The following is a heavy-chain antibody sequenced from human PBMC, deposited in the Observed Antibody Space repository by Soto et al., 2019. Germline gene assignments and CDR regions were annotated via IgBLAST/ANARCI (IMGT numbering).Heavy chain of an antibody. J-gene: IGHJ4*02. CDR3: ARLIAVAGPDGNDY. CDR1: GFTFSSYA. CDR2: ISYDGSNK. Sequence: QVQLVESGGGVVQPGRSLRLSCAASGFTFSSYAMHWVRQAPGKGLEWVAVISYDGSNKYYADSVKGRFTISRDNSKNTLYLQMNSLRAEDTAVYYCARLIAVAGPDGNDYWGQGTLVTVSS. D-gene: IGHD6-19*01. V-gene: IGHV3-30-3*01.